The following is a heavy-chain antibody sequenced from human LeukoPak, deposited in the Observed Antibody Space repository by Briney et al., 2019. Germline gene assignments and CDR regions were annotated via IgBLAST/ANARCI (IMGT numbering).Heavy chain of an antibody. V-gene: IGHV3-23*01. CDR3: ATYNSNSRPRVFDC. Sequence: PGGSLRLSCAASGFTFNSYTMRWVRQAPGKGLEWVSTISDNGGSTFYTDSVKGRFTVSRDNSKNPLYLQMNSLRAEDTAVYYCATYNSNSRPRVFDCWGQGTLATVSS. D-gene: IGHD4-23*01. J-gene: IGHJ4*02. CDR2: ISDNGGST. CDR1: GFTFNSYT.